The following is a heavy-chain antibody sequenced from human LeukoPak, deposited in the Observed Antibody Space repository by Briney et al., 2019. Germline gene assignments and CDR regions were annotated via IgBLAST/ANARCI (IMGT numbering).Heavy chain of an antibody. Sequence: SWVRQAPGKGLEWVGYIYYSGSTYYNPSLKSRVTISVDTSKNQFSLKLSSVTAADTAVYYCATYVLRYFDWLSPGHFDYWGQGTLVTVSS. CDR2: IYYSGST. CDR3: ATYVLRYFDWLSPGHFDY. J-gene: IGHJ4*02. D-gene: IGHD3-9*01. V-gene: IGHV4-30-4*08.